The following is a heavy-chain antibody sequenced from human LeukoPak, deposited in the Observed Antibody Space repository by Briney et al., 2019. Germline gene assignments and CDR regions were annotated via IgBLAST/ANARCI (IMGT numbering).Heavy chain of an antibody. J-gene: IGHJ5*02. Sequence: GESLKISCKGSGYSFTSYWICWVRQMPGKGLEWMGRIDPSDSYTNYSPSFQGHVTISADKSISTAYLQWSSLKASDTAMYYCARRMGYCSGGSCLNWFDPWGQGTLVTVSS. CDR3: ARRMGYCSGGSCLNWFDP. D-gene: IGHD2-15*01. CDR2: IDPSDSYT. V-gene: IGHV5-10-1*01. CDR1: GYSFTSYW.